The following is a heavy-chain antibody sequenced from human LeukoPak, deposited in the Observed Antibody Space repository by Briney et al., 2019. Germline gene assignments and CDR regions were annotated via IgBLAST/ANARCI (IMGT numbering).Heavy chain of an antibody. J-gene: IGHJ4*02. D-gene: IGHD6-13*01. CDR3: ARRGSSWSTIDY. CDR1: GDSVSSYF. CDR2: IYCSGST. Sequence: SETLSLTCTVSGDSVSSYFWSWIRQPPGKGREWIGHIYCSGSTNYNPSLKSRVTISVDTSKNQFSLKLNSVTAADTAVYYCARRGSSWSTIDYWGQGTLVTVAS. V-gene: IGHV4-59*08.